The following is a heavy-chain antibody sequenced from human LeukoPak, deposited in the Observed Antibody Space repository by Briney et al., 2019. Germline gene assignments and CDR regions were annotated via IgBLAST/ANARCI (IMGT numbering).Heavy chain of an antibody. V-gene: IGHV4-4*07. J-gene: IGHJ4*02. CDR3: ARADFWSGYRFDY. CDR1: GGSISSYY. Sequence: SETLSLTCTASGGSISSYYWSWIRQPAGKGLEWIGRIYTSGSTDYNPSLKSRVTMSVDKSKNHLSLKLSSVTAADTAVYYCARADFWSGYRFDYWGQGTLVTVSS. D-gene: IGHD3-3*01. CDR2: IYTSGST.